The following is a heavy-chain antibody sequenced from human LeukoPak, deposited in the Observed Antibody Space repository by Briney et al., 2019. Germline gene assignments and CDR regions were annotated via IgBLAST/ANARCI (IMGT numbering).Heavy chain of an antibody. Sequence: SXXLSLTCTVSGGSISSSSYYWGWIRQPPGKGLEWIGSIYYSGRPNYTPSLKSRVTISVDTSKNQFSLKLSSVTAADTAVYYCARGQLTSTYYDFWSGYFCFDYWGQGTLVTVSS. V-gene: IGHV4-39*07. D-gene: IGHD3-3*01. J-gene: IGHJ4*02. CDR1: GGSISSSSYY. CDR3: ARGQLTSTYYDFWSGYFCFDY. CDR2: IYYSGRP.